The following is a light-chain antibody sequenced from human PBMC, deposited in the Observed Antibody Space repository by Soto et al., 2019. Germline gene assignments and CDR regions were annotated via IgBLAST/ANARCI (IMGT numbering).Light chain of an antibody. CDR2: GAS. V-gene: IGKV3-15*01. CDR1: QSVGSN. J-gene: IGKJ2*01. CDR3: QQFNNWPPVT. Sequence: EIVMTQSPATLSVSPGERATLYCRASQSVGSNLAWYQQKPGQAPRLLIYGASTRATGIPARFSGSGSGTEFTLTISSLQSEDFAVYYCQQFNNWPPVTFGQGTKLDIK.